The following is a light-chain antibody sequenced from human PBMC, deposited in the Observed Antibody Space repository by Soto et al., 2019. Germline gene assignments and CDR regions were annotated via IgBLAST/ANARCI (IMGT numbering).Light chain of an antibody. V-gene: IGKV3-20*01. CDR3: QQYGTSPST. CDR2: GAS. CDR1: QSVSSSY. Sequence: EIVLTQSPGTLSLSPGERATLSCRASQSVSSSYLAWYQQKPGQAPRLLVSGASSRATGIPDRFSGSGSGTDFTLTISRLEPEDFAVYYCQQYGTSPSTFGPGTKVDIK. J-gene: IGKJ3*01.